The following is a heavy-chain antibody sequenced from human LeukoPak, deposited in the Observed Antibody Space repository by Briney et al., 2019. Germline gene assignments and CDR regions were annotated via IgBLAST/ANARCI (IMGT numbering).Heavy chain of an antibody. CDR1: GYTFTGYY. Sequence: GASVKVSCKASGYTFTGYYMHWVRQAPGQGLEWMGWINPNSGGTNYAQKFQGRVTMTRDTSISTAYMELGRLRSDDTAVYYCARDRPRYYYDSSGYSPWGQGTLVTVSS. V-gene: IGHV1-2*02. D-gene: IGHD3-22*01. CDR2: INPNSGGT. CDR3: ARDRPRYYYDSSGYSP. J-gene: IGHJ5*02.